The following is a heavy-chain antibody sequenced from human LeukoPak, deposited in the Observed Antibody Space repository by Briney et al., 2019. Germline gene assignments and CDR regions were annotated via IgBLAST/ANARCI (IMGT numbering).Heavy chain of an antibody. CDR3: ARGPLVVPAAYDY. J-gene: IGHJ4*02. CDR1: GYTLTELS. CDR2: ISAYNGNT. V-gene: IGHV1-18*01. Sequence: ASVKVSCKVSGYTLTELSMHWVRQAPGQGLEWMGWISAYNGNTNYAQKLQGRVTMTTGTSTSTAYMELRSLRSDDTAVYYCARGPLVVPAAYDYWGQGTLVTVSS. D-gene: IGHD2-2*01.